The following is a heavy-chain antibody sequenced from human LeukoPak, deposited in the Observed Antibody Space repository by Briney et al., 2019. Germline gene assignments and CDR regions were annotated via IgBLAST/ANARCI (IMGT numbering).Heavy chain of an antibody. Sequence: SETLSLTCAVSGGSISGYYWSWIRQPPGKGLEWVGYVYYSGSTNYNPSLKSRVTISLDTSKKQFSLNLTSVTAADTAVYYCARGRGDYGRWFDPWGQGTLVTVSS. V-gene: IGHV4-59*01. CDR1: GGSISGYY. D-gene: IGHD4-17*01. CDR3: ARGRGDYGRWFDP. CDR2: VYYSGST. J-gene: IGHJ5*02.